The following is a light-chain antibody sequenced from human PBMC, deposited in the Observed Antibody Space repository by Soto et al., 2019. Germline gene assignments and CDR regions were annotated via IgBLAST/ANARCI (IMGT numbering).Light chain of an antibody. Sequence: QSALTQPASVSGSPGQSITISCTGTSSDVGGYNYVSWYQQHPGKAPKLMIYEVSNRPSGVSSRFSGYKSGNTASLTISGIKAEDEADYYCSSYTTSSTYVLGTGTKLTVL. CDR1: SSDVGGYNY. CDR3: SSYTTSSTYV. J-gene: IGLJ1*01. CDR2: EVS. V-gene: IGLV2-14*01.